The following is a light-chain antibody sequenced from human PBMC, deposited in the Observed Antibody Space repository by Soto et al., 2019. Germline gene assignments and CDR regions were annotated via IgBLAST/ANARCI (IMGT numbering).Light chain of an antibody. V-gene: IGKV3-20*01. CDR1: QSVSSSY. Sequence: EIVLTQSPGGQSLSPEGRATRSCRGSQSVSSSYLAWYQQKPGHAPRLLIYGASSRATGIPDRFSGSVSGTDFTLTISRLEPEDFAVYYCQQYGSSPRVTFGPGTKVDIK. CDR2: GAS. J-gene: IGKJ3*01. CDR3: QQYGSSPRVT.